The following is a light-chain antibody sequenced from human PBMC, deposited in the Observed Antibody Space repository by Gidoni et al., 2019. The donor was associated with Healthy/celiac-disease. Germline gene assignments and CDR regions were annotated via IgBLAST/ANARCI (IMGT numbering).Light chain of an antibody. V-gene: IGKV3-11*01. CDR2: DAS. CDR1: QSVSSY. CDR3: QQRSNWPPSIT. J-gene: IGKJ5*01. Sequence: EIVLTQSPATLSLSPGERATLSCRASQSVSSYLAWCQQKPGQAPRLLIYDASNRATGIPARFSGSGSGTDFTLTISSLEPEDFAVYYCQQRSNWPPSITFGQXTRLEIK.